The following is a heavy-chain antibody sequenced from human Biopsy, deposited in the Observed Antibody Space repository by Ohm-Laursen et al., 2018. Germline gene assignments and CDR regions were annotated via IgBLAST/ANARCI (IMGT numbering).Heavy chain of an antibody. CDR1: GGSISDDY. CDR3: ARERQFHFLEGAFDY. V-gene: IGHV4-59*01. D-gene: IGHD3-3*01. CDR2: ISSGGRA. Sequence: SDTLSLTCTVSGGSISDDYWNWIRQPPGKGLQVIGYISSGGRAKYNPSLKSRLTISLDTSKNQLSLRLSSVTAADSAIYYCARERQFHFLEGAFDYWGQGILVTVSS. J-gene: IGHJ4*02.